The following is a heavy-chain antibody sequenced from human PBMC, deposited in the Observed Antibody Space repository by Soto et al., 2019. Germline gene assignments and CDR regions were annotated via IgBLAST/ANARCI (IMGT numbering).Heavy chain of an antibody. J-gene: IGHJ1*01. CDR2: IYYSGST. V-gene: IGHV4-39*01. CDR1: GGSISSSSYY. Sequence: SETLSLTCTVSGGSISSSSYYWGWIRQPPGKGLEWIGSIYYSGSTYYNPSLKSRVTISVDTSKNQSSLKLSSVTAADTAVYYFAGDSNGFRIEYFQHWGQGTLVTVSS. CDR3: AGDSNGFRIEYFQH. D-gene: IGHD3-22*01.